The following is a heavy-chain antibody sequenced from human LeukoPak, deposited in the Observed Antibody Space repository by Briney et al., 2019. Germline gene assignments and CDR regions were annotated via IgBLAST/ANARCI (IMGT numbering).Heavy chain of an antibody. CDR2: ISWNSGSI. Sequence: GGSLRLSCAASGFTFDDYAIHWVRPAPWKGLEWVSGISWNSGSIGYADSVKGRFTISRDNAKNSLYLQMNSLRAEDTALYYCAKDGDSSSWYYFDYWGQGTLVTVSS. CDR3: AKDGDSSSWYYFDY. V-gene: IGHV3-9*01. J-gene: IGHJ4*02. CDR1: GFTFDDYA. D-gene: IGHD6-13*01.